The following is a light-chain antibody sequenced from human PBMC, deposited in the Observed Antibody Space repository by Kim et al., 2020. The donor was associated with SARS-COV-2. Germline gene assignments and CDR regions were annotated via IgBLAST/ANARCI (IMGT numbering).Light chain of an antibody. CDR2: GKN. CDR3: NSRDSNDNVV. J-gene: IGLJ2*01. CDR1: SLRSDY. V-gene: IGLV3-19*01. Sequence: VALGQTVRITCQGDSLRSDYATWYQQKPGQAPILVIYGKNNRPSGIPDRFSGSSSGNTASLTITGTQAGDEADYYCNSRDSNDNVVFGGGTKLTVL.